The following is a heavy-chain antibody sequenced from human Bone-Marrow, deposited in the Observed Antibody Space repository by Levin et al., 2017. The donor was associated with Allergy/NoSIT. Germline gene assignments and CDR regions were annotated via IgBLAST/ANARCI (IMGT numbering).Heavy chain of an antibody. V-gene: IGHV1-2*06. CDR2: INPNSGGT. CDR1: GYTFTGYY. Sequence: ASVKVSCKASGYTFTGYYMHWVRQAPGQGLEWMGRINPNSGGTNYAQKFQGRVTMTRDTSISTAYMELSRLRSDDTAVYYCARAETLTKAMIVVVIGHNWFDPWGQGTLVTVSS. J-gene: IGHJ5*02. D-gene: IGHD3-22*01. CDR3: ARAETLTKAMIVVVIGHNWFDP.